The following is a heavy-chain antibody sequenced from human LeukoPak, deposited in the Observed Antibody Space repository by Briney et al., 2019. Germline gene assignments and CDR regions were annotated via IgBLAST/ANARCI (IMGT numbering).Heavy chain of an antibody. CDR1: GASVSGGGNS. CDR2: FSHTGST. Sequence: PSETLSLTCAVSGASVSGGGNSRSWIRQPPGKGLEWIGWFSHTGSTYYNPSLKSRVTISVDRSNNQFSLKLRSTTAADTAVYYCAGTGVTFDYWGQGTLVIVSS. CDR3: AGTGVTFDY. D-gene: IGHD4-23*01. V-gene: IGHV4-30-2*01. J-gene: IGHJ4*02.